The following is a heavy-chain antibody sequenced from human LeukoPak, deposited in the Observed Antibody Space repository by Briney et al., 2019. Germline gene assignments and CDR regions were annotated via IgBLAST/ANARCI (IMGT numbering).Heavy chain of an antibody. J-gene: IGHJ5*02. CDR3: ARLVVPAAIPGDWFDP. V-gene: IGHV4-30-4*08. CDR2: IYYSGST. D-gene: IGHD2-2*02. Sequence: SQTLSLTCTVSGGSISSGDYYWSWIRQPPGKGLEWIGYIYYSGSTYYNPPLKSRVTISVDTSKNQFSLKLSSVTAADTAVYYCARLVVPAAIPGDWFDPWGQGTLVTVSS. CDR1: GGSISSGDYY.